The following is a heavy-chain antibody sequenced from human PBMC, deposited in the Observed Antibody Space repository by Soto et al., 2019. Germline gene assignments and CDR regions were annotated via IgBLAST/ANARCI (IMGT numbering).Heavy chain of an antibody. D-gene: IGHD2-21*02. J-gene: IGHJ4*02. CDR2: IIPIFGTA. Sequence: QVQLVQSGAEVKKPGSSVKVSCKASGGTFSSYAISWVRQAPGQGLEWMGGIIPIFGTANYAQKFQGRVTITADESTSTAYMELSSLRSEDTAVYYCARSIVVVTAIEAYYFDYWGQGTLVTVSS. V-gene: IGHV1-69*12. CDR1: GGTFSSYA. CDR3: ARSIVVVTAIEAYYFDY.